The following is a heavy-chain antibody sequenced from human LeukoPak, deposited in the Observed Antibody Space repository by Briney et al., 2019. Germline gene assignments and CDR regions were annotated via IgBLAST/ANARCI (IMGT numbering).Heavy chain of an antibody. D-gene: IGHD1-26*01. V-gene: IGHV3-7*01. J-gene: IGHJ4*02. CDR3: ARSASGSSPPLFDY. CDR1: GFTFVSHW. Sequence: GGSLRLSCVASGFTFVSHWMTWVRQAPGKGLEWVANINQDGSEKYYVDSVKGRFTISRDNAKNSLYLQMNSLRAEDAAVYYCARSASGSSPPLFDYWGQGTLVTVSS. CDR2: INQDGSEK.